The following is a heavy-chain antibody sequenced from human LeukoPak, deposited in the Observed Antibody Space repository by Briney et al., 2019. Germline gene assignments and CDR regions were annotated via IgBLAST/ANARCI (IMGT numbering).Heavy chain of an antibody. D-gene: IGHD3-22*01. CDR1: RYTFTVYH. Sequence: ASVKVSSKTSRYTFTVYHLHWVRQAPGQGLEWMGWINPDTGDTSYAQKFQGRVTLTRDTSISTAYMELTRLRSDDTAVYSCARAAGFYYDRSAYFGYWGQGTLVAVSS. J-gene: IGHJ4*02. CDR3: ARAAGFYYDRSAYFGY. V-gene: IGHV1-2*02. CDR2: INPDTGDT.